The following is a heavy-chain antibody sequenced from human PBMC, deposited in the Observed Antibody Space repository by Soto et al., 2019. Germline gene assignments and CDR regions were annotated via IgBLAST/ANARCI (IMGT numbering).Heavy chain of an antibody. CDR3: GRALHSGPPGYS. J-gene: IGHJ4*02. Sequence: GGSLRLSCAASGFTFTNYWMHWVRQAPGKGLVWVSRIKSDGSSATYADSVKGRFTISRDNTKNTLYLQMNSLRAEDTAVYYCGRALHSGPPGYSWGLGTLVTVSS. CDR2: IKSDGSSA. D-gene: IGHD1-26*01. CDR1: GFTFTNYW. V-gene: IGHV3-74*01.